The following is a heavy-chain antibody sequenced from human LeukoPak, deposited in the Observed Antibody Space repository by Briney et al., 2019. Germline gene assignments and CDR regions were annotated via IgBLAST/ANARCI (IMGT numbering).Heavy chain of an antibody. CDR1: GGSISSGSYH. V-gene: IGHV4-61*02. Sequence: PSQTLSLTCGVSGGSISSGSYHWSWIRQPAGKGLEWIGRIYTSGSTSYKSSLKSRVTISADTSKNQFSLKLSAVTAADTAVYYCARARGAVALEDYYYYMDVWGTGTTVTVSS. CDR2: IYTSGST. D-gene: IGHD6-19*01. J-gene: IGHJ6*03. CDR3: ARARGAVALEDYYYYMDV.